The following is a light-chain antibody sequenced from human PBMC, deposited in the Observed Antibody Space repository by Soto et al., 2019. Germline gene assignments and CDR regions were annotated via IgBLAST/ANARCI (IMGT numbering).Light chain of an antibody. V-gene: IGLV2-11*01. CDR1: SSDVGGYNY. CDR2: DVS. CDR3: CSYAGSYTFYV. J-gene: IGLJ1*01. Sequence: QCVLTQPASVSGSPGQSITISCTGTSSDVGGYNYVSWYQHHPGKAPKLMIYDVSKRPSGVPDRFSGSKSGNTASLTISGLQAEDEADYYCCSYAGSYTFYVFGTGTKVTVL.